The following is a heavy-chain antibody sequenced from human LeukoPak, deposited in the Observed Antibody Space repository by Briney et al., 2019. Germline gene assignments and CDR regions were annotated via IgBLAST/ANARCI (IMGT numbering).Heavy chain of an antibody. CDR2: IRYDGSNK. J-gene: IGHJ4*02. CDR3: AVLTSSNPPYDY. V-gene: IGHV3-30*02. Sequence: QPGGSLRLSCAASGFTFSNYGMQWVRQAPGKGLEWVAFIRYDGSNKYYIDSVKGRFTISRDNTKNTVYQQMNSLRAEDTAVYYCAVLTSSNPPYDYWGQGTLVTVSS. CDR1: GFTFSNYG. D-gene: IGHD2-2*01.